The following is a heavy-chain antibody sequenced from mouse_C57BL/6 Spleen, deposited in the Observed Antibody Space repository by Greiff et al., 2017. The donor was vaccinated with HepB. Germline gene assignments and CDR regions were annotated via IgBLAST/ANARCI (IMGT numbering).Heavy chain of an antibody. CDR2: IDPSDSYT. Sequence: VQLQQPGAELVRPGTSVKLSCKASGYTFTSYWMHWVKQRPGQGLEWIGVIDPSDSYTNYNQKFKGKATLTVDTSSSTAYMQLSSLTSEDSAVYYGARGGGSGWFAYWGQGTLVTVSA. CDR1: GYTFTSYW. CDR3: ARGGGSGWFAY. V-gene: IGHV1-59*01. J-gene: IGHJ3*01. D-gene: IGHD1-1*01.